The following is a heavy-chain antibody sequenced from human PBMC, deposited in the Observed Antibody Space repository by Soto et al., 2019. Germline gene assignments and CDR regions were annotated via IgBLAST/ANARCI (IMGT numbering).Heavy chain of an antibody. D-gene: IGHD5-18*01. CDR2: INHSGST. CDR3: ARERVTRVQLWLTGYYFDY. V-gene: IGHV4-34*01. CDR1: GGSFSGYY. Sequence: PSETLSLTCAVYGGSFSGYYWSWIRQPPGKGLEWIGEINHSGSTNYNPSLKSRVTISVDTSKNQFSLKLSSVTAADTAVYYCARERVTRVQLWLTGYYFDYWGQGTLVTVSS. J-gene: IGHJ4*02.